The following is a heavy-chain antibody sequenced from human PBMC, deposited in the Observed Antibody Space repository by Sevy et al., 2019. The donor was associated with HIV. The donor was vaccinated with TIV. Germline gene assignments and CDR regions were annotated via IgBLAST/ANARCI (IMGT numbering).Heavy chain of an antibody. J-gene: IGHJ4*02. CDR2: FDPEDGEI. D-gene: IGHD3-22*01. CDR1: GYTLTQLS. CDR3: ATTKDYYDSSASPFDY. Sequence: ASVKVSCKVSGYTLTQLSMHCVRQAPGKGLEWMGSFDPEDGEILYAQKFQGRVTMTEDTSTDTAYMELSSLRSEDTAVYYCATTKDYYDSSASPFDYWGQGTLVTVSS. V-gene: IGHV1-24*01.